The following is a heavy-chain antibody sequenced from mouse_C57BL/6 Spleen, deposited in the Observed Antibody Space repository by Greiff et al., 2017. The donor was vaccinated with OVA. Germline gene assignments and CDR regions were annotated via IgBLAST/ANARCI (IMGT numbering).Heavy chain of an antibody. D-gene: IGHD1-1*01. CDR3: ARRGTTVDYYAMDY. Sequence: QVQLQQPGAELVKPGASVKMSCKASGYTFTSYWITWVKQRPGQGLEWIGDIYPGSGSTNYNEKFKSKATLTVDTSSSTAYMQLSSLTSEDSAVYYCARRGTTVDYYAMDYWGQGTSVTVSS. CDR2: IYPGSGST. J-gene: IGHJ4*01. V-gene: IGHV1-55*01. CDR1: GYTFTSYW.